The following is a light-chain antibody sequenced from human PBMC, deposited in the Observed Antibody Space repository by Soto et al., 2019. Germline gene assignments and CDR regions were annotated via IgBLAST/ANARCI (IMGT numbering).Light chain of an antibody. V-gene: IGKV3-20*01. Sequence: EIVMTQSPVTLSVSPVERATLSCTASQSVNNNVAWYQQKPGHTPRLLIYDASNRATGIPARFSGSGSGTDFTLTISRLEPEDFAVYYCQQYGSSGTVGQGTKVDIK. CDR1: QSVNNN. CDR2: DAS. CDR3: QQYGSSGT. J-gene: IGKJ1*01.